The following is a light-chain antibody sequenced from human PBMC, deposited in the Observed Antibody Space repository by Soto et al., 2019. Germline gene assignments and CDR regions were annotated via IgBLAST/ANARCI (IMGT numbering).Light chain of an antibody. CDR2: AAS. J-gene: IGKJ4*01. CDR3: IQDYNYPLT. V-gene: IGKV1-12*01. Sequence: DIQMTQSPSSVSASVGDRVTISCRASQGVTSWLAWYQQKPGKAPKLLIYAASTLHSGVPSRFSGSGSGTDFTLTISSLQPEDFATYYCIQDYNYPLTFGGGTKVDIK. CDR1: QGVTSW.